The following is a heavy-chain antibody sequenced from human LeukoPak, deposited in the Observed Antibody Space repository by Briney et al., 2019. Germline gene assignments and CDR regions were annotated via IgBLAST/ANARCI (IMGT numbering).Heavy chain of an antibody. CDR3: ARVSWFAGTSYYYMDV. J-gene: IGHJ6*03. CDR1: GVSISTSIYY. CDR2: IHYSGIT. Sequence: PSETLSLTPTVSGVSISTSIYYCGSARHPPGRGLEWLGYIHYSGITNYNPSRKTLATIPVTTPKNRFSLNLSSVTAADKSCYYCARVSWFAGTSYYYMDVWGKGTTVTVSS. V-gene: IGHV4-61*03. D-gene: IGHD1-1*01.